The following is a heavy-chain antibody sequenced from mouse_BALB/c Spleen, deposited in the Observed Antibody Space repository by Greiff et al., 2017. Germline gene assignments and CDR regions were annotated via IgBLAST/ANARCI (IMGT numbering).Heavy chain of an antibody. J-gene: IGHJ2*01. V-gene: IGHV1-82*01. CDR2: IYPGDGDT. CDR3: ARFYYGSSYYFDY. CDR1: GYAFSSSW. Sequence: VKLQESGPELVKPGASVKISCKASGYAFSSSWMNWVKQRPGQGLEWIGRIYPGDGDTNYNGKFKGKATLTADKSSSTAYMQLSSLTSVDSAVYFCARFYYGSSYYFDYWGQGTTLTVSS. D-gene: IGHD1-1*01.